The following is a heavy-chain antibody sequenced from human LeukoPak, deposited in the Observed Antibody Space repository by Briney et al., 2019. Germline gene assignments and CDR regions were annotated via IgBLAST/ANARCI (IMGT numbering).Heavy chain of an antibody. J-gene: IGHJ5*02. CDR1: GYTFTSYY. CDR2: INPNSGGT. CDR3: ARDQERYYYGSGIPQGWFDP. V-gene: IGHV1-2*02. D-gene: IGHD3-10*01. Sequence: ASVKVSCKASGYTFTSYYMHWVRQAPGQGLEWMGWINPNSGGTNYAQKFQGRVTMTRDTSISTAYMELSRLRSDDTAVYYCARDQERYYYGSGIPQGWFDPWGQGTLVTVSS.